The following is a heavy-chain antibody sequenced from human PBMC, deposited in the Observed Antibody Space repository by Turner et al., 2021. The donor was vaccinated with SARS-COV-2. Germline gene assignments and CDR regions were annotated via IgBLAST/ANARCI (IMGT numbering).Heavy chain of an antibody. D-gene: IGHD5-18*01. J-gene: IGHJ4*02. CDR3: ARLRTYSYAFEGHFDY. CDR1: GGSISSSSYY. CDR2: LYYSGST. V-gene: IGHV4-39*01. Sequence: QLQLQESGPGLVKPSETLSLTCSVSGGSISSSSYYWGWIRQPPGKELEWIGTLYYSGSTYYKPSLKSRVSLSVDTSKNQCSLKLNSVTAADTAVYYCARLRTYSYAFEGHFDYWGQGTLVTVSS.